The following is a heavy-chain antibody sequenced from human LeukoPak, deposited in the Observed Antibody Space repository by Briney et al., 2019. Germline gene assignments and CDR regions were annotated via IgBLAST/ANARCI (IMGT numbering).Heavy chain of an antibody. D-gene: IGHD2-21*02. CDR2: TYYRSKWYN. Sequence: SQTLSLTCAISGDSVSSNSAAWNWIRQSPSRGLEWLGRTYYRSKWYNDYAVSVKSRITINPDTSKNQFSLQLNSVTPEDTAVYYCARDLVVVTAIPVYYYGMDVWGQGTTVTVPS. CDR1: GDSVSSNSAA. CDR3: ARDLVVVTAIPVYYYGMDV. J-gene: IGHJ6*02. V-gene: IGHV6-1*01.